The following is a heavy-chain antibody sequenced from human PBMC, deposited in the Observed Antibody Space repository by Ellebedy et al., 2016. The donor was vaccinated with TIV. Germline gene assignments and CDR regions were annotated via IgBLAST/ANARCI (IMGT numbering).Heavy chain of an antibody. CDR3: ARDYGSRSANWFDP. J-gene: IGHJ5*02. CDR2: IYSGGST. CDR1: GFTVSSNY. V-gene: IGHV3-53*01. D-gene: IGHD3-10*01. Sequence: GGSLRLSXAASGFTVSSNYMSWVRQAPGKGLEWVSVIYSGGSTCYADSVKGRFTISRDNSKNTLYLQMNSLRAEDTAVYYCARDYGSRSANWFDPWGQGTLVTVSS.